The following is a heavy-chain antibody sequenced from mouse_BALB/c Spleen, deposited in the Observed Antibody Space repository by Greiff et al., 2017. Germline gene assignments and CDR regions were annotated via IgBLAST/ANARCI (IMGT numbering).Heavy chain of an antibody. D-gene: IGHD2-4*01. J-gene: IGHJ4*01. CDR1: GFTFTDYY. V-gene: IGHV7-3*02. Sequence: EVMLVESGGGLVQPGGSLRLSCATSGFTFTDYYMSWVRQPPGKALEWLGFIRNKANGYTTEYSASVKGRFTISRDNSQSILYLQMNTLRAEDSATYYCARDIRPIYYDYDGWAMDYWGQGTSVTVSS. CDR3: ARDIRPIYYDYDGWAMDY. CDR2: IRNKANGYTT.